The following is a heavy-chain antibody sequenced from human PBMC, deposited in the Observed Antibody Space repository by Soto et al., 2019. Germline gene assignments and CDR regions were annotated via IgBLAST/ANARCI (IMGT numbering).Heavy chain of an antibody. CDR3: AKDLWEYSNGWWPDY. Sequence: GGSLRLSCATSGFTFTNYAMTWVRQAPGEGLEWVSTITANGDTTFYADSVKGRFSISRDNSKNTLFLQMNSLRAGDTAIYYCAKDLWEYSNGWWPDYWGRGTLVTVSS. CDR2: ITANGDTT. CDR1: GFTFTNYA. J-gene: IGHJ4*02. V-gene: IGHV3-23*01. D-gene: IGHD6-19*01.